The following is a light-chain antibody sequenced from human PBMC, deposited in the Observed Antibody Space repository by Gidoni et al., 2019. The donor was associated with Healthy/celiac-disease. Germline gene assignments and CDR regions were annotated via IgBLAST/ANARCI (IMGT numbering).Light chain of an antibody. CDR3: QHYRNWPPT. CDR1: QSVNSD. J-gene: IGKJ4*01. CDR2: GAS. Sequence: EIVMTQFPATLSVSPGERATLSCRASQSVNSDLVWYQQKPGQSPRVLMYGASTRSIGIPARFRGSGSGTEFTLTIHSLQSEDFAVYYCQHYRNWPPTFGGGTKVEIK. V-gene: IGKV3-15*01.